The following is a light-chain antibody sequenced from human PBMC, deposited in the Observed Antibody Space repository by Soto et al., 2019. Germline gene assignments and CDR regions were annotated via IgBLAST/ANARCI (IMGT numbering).Light chain of an antibody. CDR2: SAS. CDR3: QPYNNWPLT. CDR1: QDINVY. Sequence: DIQMTQSPSSVSASVGDTVTITCRASQDINVYLNWYQQKPGEVPKLLIYSASSLHSGVPSRFTGSGSETDFTLTINSLQSEDFAIYYCQPYNNWPLTFGGGTKVESK. V-gene: IGKV1-39*01. J-gene: IGKJ4*01.